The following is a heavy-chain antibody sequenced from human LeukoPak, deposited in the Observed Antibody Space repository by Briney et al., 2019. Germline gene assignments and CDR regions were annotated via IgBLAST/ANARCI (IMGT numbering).Heavy chain of an antibody. V-gene: IGHV3-48*03. J-gene: IGHJ4*02. Sequence: PGGSLRLSCAASGFTFSSYEMNWVRQAPGKGLEWVSYISSSSSTIYYADSVEGRFTISRDNAKNSLYLQMNSLRAEDTAVYYCARSHHILDDYGFIVDYWGQGTLVTVSS. CDR3: ARSHHILDDYGFIVDY. CDR1: GFTFSSYE. CDR2: ISSSSSTI. D-gene: IGHD4-17*01.